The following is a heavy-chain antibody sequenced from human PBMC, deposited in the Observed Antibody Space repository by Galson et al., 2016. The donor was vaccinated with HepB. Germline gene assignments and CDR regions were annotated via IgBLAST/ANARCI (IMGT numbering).Heavy chain of an antibody. J-gene: IGHJ6*02. Sequence: PALVKPTQTLTLTCTFSGFSLTTTGMCVSWIRQPPGKALEWLAIIDWDDDKYYSASLRTRLTISKDTSKNQVVLRMTDMDPVYTATYYCARSREFLLSGEYDGMDVWGQGTTVTVSS. D-gene: IGHD3-10*01. V-gene: IGHV2-70*01. CDR2: IDWDDDK. CDR1: GFSLTTTGMC. CDR3: ARSREFLLSGEYDGMDV.